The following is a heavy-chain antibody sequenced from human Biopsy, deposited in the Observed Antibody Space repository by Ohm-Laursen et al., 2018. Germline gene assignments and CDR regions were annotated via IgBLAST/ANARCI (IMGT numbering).Heavy chain of an antibody. D-gene: IGHD5/OR15-5a*01. CDR3: AKDLSVYYYYGIDV. Sequence: SLRLSCTASGFTFRTCGMHWVRLAPGKGLEWVAVISYDQITKHYADSVRGRFTISRDNSKNTLYLQVNSLRAEDTAVYYCAKDLSVYYYYGIDVWGQGITVTVSS. CDR2: ISYDQITK. V-gene: IGHV3-30*18. CDR1: GFTFRTCG. J-gene: IGHJ6*02.